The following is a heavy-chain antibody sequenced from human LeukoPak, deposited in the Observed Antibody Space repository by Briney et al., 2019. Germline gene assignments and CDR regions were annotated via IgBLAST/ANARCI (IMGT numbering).Heavy chain of an antibody. J-gene: IGHJ6*02. CDR1: GGTFSSYA. CDR2: IIPILGIA. V-gene: IGHV1-69*04. Sequence: ASVKVSCKASGGTFSSYAISWVRQAPGQGLEWMGRIIPILGIANYAQKFQGRVTITADKSTSTAYMELSSLRSEDTAVYYCAKGDRPVYCSSTSCYTYYYYGMDVWGQGTTVTVSS. D-gene: IGHD2-2*02. CDR3: AKGDRPVYCSSTSCYTYYYYGMDV.